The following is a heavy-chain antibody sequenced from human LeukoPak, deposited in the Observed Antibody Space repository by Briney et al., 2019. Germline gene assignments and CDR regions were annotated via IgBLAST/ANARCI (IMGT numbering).Heavy chain of an antibody. CDR2: ISSSSSYI. Sequence: GGSLRLXCAASGFTFSSYSMNWVRQAPGKELEWVSSISSSSSYIYYADSVKGRFTISRDNAKNSLYLQMNSLRAEDTAVYYCARDPDYYDSSGVWGQGTLVTVSS. CDR1: GFTFSSYS. J-gene: IGHJ4*02. V-gene: IGHV3-21*01. CDR3: ARDPDYYDSSGV. D-gene: IGHD3-22*01.